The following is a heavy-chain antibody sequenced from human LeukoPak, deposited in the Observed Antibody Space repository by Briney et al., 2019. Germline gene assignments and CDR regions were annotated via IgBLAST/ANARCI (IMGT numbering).Heavy chain of an antibody. CDR2: IYHSGST. D-gene: IGHD3-3*01. CDR1: GYSISSGYY. V-gene: IGHV4-38-2*01. Sequence: SETLSLTCAVPGYSISSGYYWGWIRQPPGKGLEWIGSIYHSGSTYYNPSLKSRVTISVDTSKNQFSLKLSSVTAADTAVYYCARQHDFWSGYASGFDPWGQGTLVTVSS. CDR3: ARQHDFWSGYASGFDP. J-gene: IGHJ5*02.